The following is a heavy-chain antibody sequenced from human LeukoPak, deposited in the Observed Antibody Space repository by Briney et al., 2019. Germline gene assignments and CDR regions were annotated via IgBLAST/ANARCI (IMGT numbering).Heavy chain of an antibody. CDR1: GYTFTSCY. J-gene: IGHJ4*02. CDR3: ARVRAEGTVTTYYFDY. CDR2: INPSGGST. D-gene: IGHD4-17*01. Sequence: ASVKVSCKASGYTFTSCYMHWVRQAPGQGLEWMGIINPSGGSTSYAQKFQGRVTMTRDTSTSTVYMELSSLRSEDTAVYYCARVRAEGTVTTYYFDYWGQGTLVTVSS. V-gene: IGHV1-46*01.